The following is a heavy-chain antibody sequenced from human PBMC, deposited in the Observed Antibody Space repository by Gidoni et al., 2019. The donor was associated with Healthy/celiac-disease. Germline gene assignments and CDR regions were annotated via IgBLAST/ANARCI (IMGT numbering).Heavy chain of an antibody. Sequence: QVQLVESGGGVVQPGRSLRLSCAAYGFPFSSFGMHWVRQAPGMGLGWVAVISYDGSNKYYADSVKGRFTISRDNSKNTLYLQMNSLRAEDTAVYYCARGVEMATTYGVDYWGQGTLVTVSS. CDR3: ARGVEMATTYGVDY. CDR2: ISYDGSNK. D-gene: IGHD2-21*01. V-gene: IGHV3-30*03. J-gene: IGHJ4*02. CDR1: GFPFSSFG.